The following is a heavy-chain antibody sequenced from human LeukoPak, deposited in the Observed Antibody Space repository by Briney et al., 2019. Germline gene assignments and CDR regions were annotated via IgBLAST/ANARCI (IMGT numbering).Heavy chain of an antibody. V-gene: IGHV3-21*01. CDR1: GFTFSSYS. CDR3: ARFIAPAGYFDY. D-gene: IGHD6-13*01. Sequence: KSGGSLRLSCAASGFTFSSYSMNWVRQAPGKGLEWVSSISSSSYIYYADSVKGRFTISRDNAKNSLYLQMNSLRAEDTAVYYCARFIAPAGYFDYWGQGTLVTVSS. J-gene: IGHJ4*02. CDR2: ISSSSYI.